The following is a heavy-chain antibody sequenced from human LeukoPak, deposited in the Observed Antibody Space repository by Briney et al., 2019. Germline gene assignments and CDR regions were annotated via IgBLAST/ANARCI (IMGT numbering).Heavy chain of an antibody. J-gene: IGHJ1*01. D-gene: IGHD3-10*01. V-gene: IGHV4-39*02. CDR1: GGSISGSSYY. CDR3: ARDSPRMPGSFQH. CDR2: IYYSGST. Sequence: PSETLSLTCTVSGGSISGSSYYWGWIRQPPGTGLEWIGSIYYSGSTYYNPSLKSRVTISVDTSKNQFSLKLSSVTAADTAVYYCARDSPRMPGSFQHWGQGTLVTVSS.